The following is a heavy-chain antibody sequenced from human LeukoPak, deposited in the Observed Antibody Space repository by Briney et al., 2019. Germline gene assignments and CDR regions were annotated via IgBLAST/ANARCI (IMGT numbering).Heavy chain of an antibody. D-gene: IGHD2/OR15-2a*01. CDR2: INSDGSWT. CDR3: VSFYETY. J-gene: IGHJ4*02. V-gene: IGHV3-74*01. CDR1: GNYW. Sequence: GGSLRLSCAASGNYWMHWVRQAPGKGLVWVSHINSDGSWTSYADSVKGRFTISKDNAKNTVHLQMNNLRAEDTAVYYCVSFYETYWGRGTLVTVSS.